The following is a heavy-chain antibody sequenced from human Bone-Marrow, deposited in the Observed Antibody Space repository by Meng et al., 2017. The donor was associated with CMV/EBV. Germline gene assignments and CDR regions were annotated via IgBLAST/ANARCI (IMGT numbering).Heavy chain of an antibody. D-gene: IGHD2-2*01. Sequence: SVKVSCKASGGTFSSYAISWVRQAPGQGLEWMGGIIPILGIANYAQKFQGRVTITADKSTNTDYIELSSLRAEDTAVYYCARDRRGINYYCSSTSCSSIAARQGLDYWGQGTLVTVSS. CDR1: GGTFSSYA. CDR2: IIPILGIA. J-gene: IGHJ4*02. V-gene: IGHV1-69*10. CDR3: ARDRRGINYYCSSTSCSSIAARQGLDY.